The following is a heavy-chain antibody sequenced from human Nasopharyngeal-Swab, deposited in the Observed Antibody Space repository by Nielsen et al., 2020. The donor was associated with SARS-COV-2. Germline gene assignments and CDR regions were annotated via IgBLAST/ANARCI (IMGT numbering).Heavy chain of an antibody. Sequence: WVRQAPGQGLEWMGWISGYNVKTNYAEKFQDRVTMTTDTSTYTAYMELRSLRSDDTAMYYCAREGAMVRSYGMDVWGQGTTVTVSS. CDR2: ISGYNVKT. D-gene: IGHD3-10*01. J-gene: IGHJ6*02. V-gene: IGHV1-18*01. CDR3: AREGAMVRSYGMDV.